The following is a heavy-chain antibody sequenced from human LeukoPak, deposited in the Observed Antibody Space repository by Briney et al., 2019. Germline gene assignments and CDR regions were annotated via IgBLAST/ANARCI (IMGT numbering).Heavy chain of an antibody. Sequence: ASVKVSCKASGYTFTSYFMHWVRQAPGQGLEWMGGIIPIFGTANYAQKFQGRVTITADKSTSTAYMELSSLRSEDTAVYYCARGPWSRYFDYWGQGTLVTVSS. D-gene: IGHD3-3*01. CDR3: ARGPWSRYFDY. CDR2: IIPIFGTA. CDR1: GYTFTSYF. V-gene: IGHV1-69*06. J-gene: IGHJ4*02.